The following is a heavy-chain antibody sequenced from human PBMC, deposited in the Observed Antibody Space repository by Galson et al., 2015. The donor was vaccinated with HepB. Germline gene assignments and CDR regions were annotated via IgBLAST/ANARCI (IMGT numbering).Heavy chain of an antibody. D-gene: IGHD3-16*01. V-gene: IGHV3-48*03. CDR3: VGGGLPYFDY. J-gene: IGHJ4*02. CDR1: GFNFNNFE. CDR2: ISGSGNTM. Sequence: SLRLSCAASGFNFNNFEMNWVRQAPGKGLEWISYISGSGNTMYYADSVKGRFTISRDNSKNSLYLQMNSLRAEDTAVYYCVGGGLPYFDYWGQGTLVTVSS.